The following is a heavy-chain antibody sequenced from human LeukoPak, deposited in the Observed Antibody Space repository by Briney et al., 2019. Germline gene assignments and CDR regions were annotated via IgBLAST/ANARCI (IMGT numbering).Heavy chain of an antibody. V-gene: IGHV3-49*03. CDR2: IRSKAYGGTT. CDR1: GFTFGDYA. J-gene: IGHJ4*02. CDR3: TRDSYGVDFDY. D-gene: IGHD3-10*01. Sequence: PGGSLRLSCTASGFTFGDYAMCWFRQAPGKGLEWVGFIRSKAYGGTTEYAASVKGRFTISRDDSKSIAYLQMNSLKTEDTAVYYCTRDSYGVDFDYWGQGTLVAVSS.